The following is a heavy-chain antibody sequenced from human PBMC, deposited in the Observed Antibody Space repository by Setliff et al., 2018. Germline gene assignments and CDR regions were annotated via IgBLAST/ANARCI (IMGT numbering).Heavy chain of an antibody. J-gene: IGHJ4*02. V-gene: IGHV3-66*01. CDR3: ARERYFWSGYHN. CDR2: IYSGGST. Sequence: ETLSLTCAVYGGSFSGYYWSWIRQPPGKGLEWVSVIYSGGSTYYADSVKGRFTISRDNSKNTLYLQMNSLRAEDTAVYYCARERYFWSGYHNWGQGTLVTSPQ. CDR1: GGSFSGYY. D-gene: IGHD3-3*01.